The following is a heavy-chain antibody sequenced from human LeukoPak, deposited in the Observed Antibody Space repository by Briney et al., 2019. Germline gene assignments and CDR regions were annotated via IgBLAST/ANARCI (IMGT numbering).Heavy chain of an antibody. J-gene: IGHJ4*02. V-gene: IGHV3-74*01. CDR2: INTDGSST. Sequence: GGSLRLSCAASGFTFSSYWMHWVRQAPGKGPVWVSRINTDGSSTSYADSVKGRFTISRDNAKNTLYLQMNSLRAEDTAVYYCANLAAASDYWGQGTLVTVSS. CDR1: GFTFSSYW. CDR3: ANLAAASDY. D-gene: IGHD6-13*01.